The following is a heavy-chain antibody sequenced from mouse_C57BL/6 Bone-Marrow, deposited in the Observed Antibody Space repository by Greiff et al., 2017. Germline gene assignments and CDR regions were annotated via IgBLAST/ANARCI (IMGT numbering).Heavy chain of an antibody. J-gene: IGHJ3*01. CDR2: INPRNGGT. D-gene: IGHD6-2*01. Sequence: QVQLKQPGTELVKPGASVKLSCKASGYTFTSYWMHWVKQRPGQGLEWIGNINPRNGGTNYNEKFKSKATLTVDKSSSTAYMQLSILTSEDSAVYYCARGLYPAWFAYWGQGTLVTVSA. CDR1: GYTFTSYW. CDR3: ARGLYPAWFAY. V-gene: IGHV1-53*01.